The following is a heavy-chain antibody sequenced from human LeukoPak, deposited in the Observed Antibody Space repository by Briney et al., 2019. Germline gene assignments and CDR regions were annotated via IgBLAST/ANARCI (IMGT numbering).Heavy chain of an antibody. CDR3: ARVYDFWSGYSEGAFDI. V-gene: IGHV4-59*11. CDR2: IYYSGST. Sequence: PSETLSLTCSVSGGSISGQYWTWIRQPPGKRLEWIGYIYYSGSTNYNPSLKSRVTISIDTSKIQFSLKVRSVTAADTAVYYCARVYDFWSGYSEGAFDIWGQGTMVTVSS. D-gene: IGHD3-3*01. J-gene: IGHJ3*02. CDR1: GGSISGQY.